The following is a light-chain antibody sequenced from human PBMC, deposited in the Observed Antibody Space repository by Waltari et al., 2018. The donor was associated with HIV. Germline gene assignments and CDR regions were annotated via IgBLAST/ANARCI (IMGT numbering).Light chain of an antibody. CDR3: CSYAGSYTYV. J-gene: IGLJ1*01. Sequence: QSALTQPRSVSGSPGQSVTISCTGTSSDVGGYNYVSWYQQHPGKAPKLMIFDVSKRPSGVPDRFSGSRSGNTASLTICELQAEDEADYYCCSYAGSYTYVFGTGTKVTVL. CDR1: SSDVGGYNY. V-gene: IGLV2-11*01. CDR2: DVS.